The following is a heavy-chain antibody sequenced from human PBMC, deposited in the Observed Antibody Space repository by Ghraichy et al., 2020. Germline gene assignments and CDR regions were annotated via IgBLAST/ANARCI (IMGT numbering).Heavy chain of an antibody. CDR3: VSNVNWGFPGYFNY. Sequence: GESLNISCAASGLSFGSYWMYWVRQAPGKGLEWVSYISTEGRKIDYADSVKGRFTVSRDNAKNTLYLQMDNLRVEDTAVYYCVSNVNWGFPGYFNYWGQGILVTVSS. CDR2: ISTEGRKI. CDR1: GLSFGSYW. V-gene: IGHV3-74*01. J-gene: IGHJ4*02. D-gene: IGHD7-27*01.